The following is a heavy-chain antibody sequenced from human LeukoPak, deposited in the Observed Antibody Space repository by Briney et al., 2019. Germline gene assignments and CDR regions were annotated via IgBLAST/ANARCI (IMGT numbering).Heavy chain of an antibody. CDR2: INHSGST. CDR1: GGSFSGYY. Sequence: SETLSLTCAVYGGSFSGYYWSWIRQPPGKGLEWIGEINHSGSTNYNPSLKSRVTISVDTSKNQFSLKLSSVTAADTAVYYCARGRTYYYGSGSYYGYYYYYGMDVWGQGTTVTVSS. CDR3: ARGRTYYYGSGSYYGYYYYYGMDV. D-gene: IGHD3-10*01. J-gene: IGHJ6*02. V-gene: IGHV4-34*01.